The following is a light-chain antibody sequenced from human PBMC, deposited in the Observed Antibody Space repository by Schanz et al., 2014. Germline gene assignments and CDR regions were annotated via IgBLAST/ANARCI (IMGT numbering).Light chain of an antibody. CDR2: EVS. J-gene: IGLJ2*01. V-gene: IGLV2-8*01. CDR3: SSYAGRTNVV. CDR1: SSDVGGYNY. Sequence: SALTQPPSASGSPGQSVTFSCTGTSSDVGGYNYVSWYQQHPGKAPKLMIYEVSKRPSGVPDRFSGSNSGNTASLTVSGLEAEDEADYYCSSYAGRTNVVFGGGTKLTVL.